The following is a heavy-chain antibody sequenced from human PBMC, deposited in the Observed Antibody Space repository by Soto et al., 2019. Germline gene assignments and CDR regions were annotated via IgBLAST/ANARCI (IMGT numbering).Heavy chain of an antibody. CDR2: INAGNGNT. CDR3: ARAGYCSSTSCSYAFDI. CDR1: GYTFTNYA. D-gene: IGHD2-2*01. J-gene: IGHJ3*02. V-gene: IGHV1-3*01. Sequence: QVQFVQSGAELKKPGASVKFSCKASGYTFTNYAMHWVRQAPGQRLEWMGWINAGNGNTKYSQKFQGRVTITRDTSARTAYVELTSLRSDDTAVYYCARAGYCSSTSCSYAFDIWGQGTLVTVSS.